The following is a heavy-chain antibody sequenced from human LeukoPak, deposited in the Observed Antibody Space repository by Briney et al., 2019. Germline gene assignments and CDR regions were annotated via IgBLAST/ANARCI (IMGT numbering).Heavy chain of an antibody. CDR3: ARTVSSAGWSDDAFDI. D-gene: IGHD6-19*01. Sequence: SGGSLRLSCAASGFTFDDYGMSWARQAPGKGLEWVSGINWDGGSTGYADSVKGRFTISRDNAKNFLYLQMNSLRAEDTALYYCARTVSSAGWSDDAFDIWGQGTMVTVSS. CDR1: GFTFDDYG. J-gene: IGHJ3*02. V-gene: IGHV3-20*04. CDR2: INWDGGST.